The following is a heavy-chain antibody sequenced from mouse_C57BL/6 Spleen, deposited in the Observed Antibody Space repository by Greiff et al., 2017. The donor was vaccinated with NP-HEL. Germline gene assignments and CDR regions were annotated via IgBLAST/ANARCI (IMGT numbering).Heavy chain of an antibody. Sequence: QVQLQQPGAELVKPGASVKMSCKASGYTFTSYWITWVKQRPGQGLEWIGDIYPGSGSTNYNEKFKSKATLTVDTSSSTAYMQLSSLTSEDSAVYYCARSGYYYGSSYYAMDYWGQGTSVTVSS. CDR3: ARSGYYYGSSYYAMDY. CDR2: IYPGSGST. CDR1: GYTFTSYW. V-gene: IGHV1-55*01. J-gene: IGHJ4*01. D-gene: IGHD1-1*01.